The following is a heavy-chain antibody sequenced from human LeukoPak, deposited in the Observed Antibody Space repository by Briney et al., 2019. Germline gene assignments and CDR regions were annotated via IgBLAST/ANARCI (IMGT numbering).Heavy chain of an antibody. D-gene: IGHD6-13*01. CDR2: IYHSGST. V-gene: IGHV4-59*12. CDR3: ARSTDSSWYDY. CDR1: GGSISSYY. Sequence: SETLSFTCTVSGGSISSYYWSWIRQPPGKGLEWIGYIYHSGSTYYNPSLKSRVTISVDRSKNQFSLKLSSVTAADTAVYYCARSTDSSWYDYWGQGTLVTVSS. J-gene: IGHJ4*02.